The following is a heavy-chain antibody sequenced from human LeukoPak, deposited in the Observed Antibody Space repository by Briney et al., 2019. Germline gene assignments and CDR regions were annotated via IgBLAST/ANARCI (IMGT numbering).Heavy chain of an antibody. CDR3: ARDLDWLLYDF. CDR2: ISHDARIT. D-gene: IGHD3-9*01. CDR1: GFTFSSYE. Sequence: GGSLRLSCAASGFTFSSYEMNWVRQAPGKGLVWVARISHDARITTYADSVKGRFTISRDNAKNTLYLQMNSLRAEDTAVYYCARDLDWLLYDFWGQGTLVTVSS. V-gene: IGHV3-74*03. J-gene: IGHJ4*02.